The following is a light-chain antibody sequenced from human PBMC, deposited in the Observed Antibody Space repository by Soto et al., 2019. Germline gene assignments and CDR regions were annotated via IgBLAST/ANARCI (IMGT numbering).Light chain of an antibody. Sequence: QSALTQPASVSGFPVQSITISCTGTSSDIGAYNFVSWYQQHPGKAPKLMLYDVNIRPSGVSNRFSGSKSGNTASLTISGLQAEDEADYYCTSWTTSTTMIFGGGTKVTVL. V-gene: IGLV2-14*03. CDR3: TSWTTSTTMI. J-gene: IGLJ2*01. CDR2: DVN. CDR1: SSDIGAYNF.